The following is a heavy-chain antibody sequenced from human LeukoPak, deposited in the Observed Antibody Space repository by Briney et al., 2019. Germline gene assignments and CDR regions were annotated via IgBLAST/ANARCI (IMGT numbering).Heavy chain of an antibody. J-gene: IGHJ6*03. V-gene: IGHV4-4*07. D-gene: IGHD6-13*01. CDR1: GGSISIYY. CDR3: ARGVRGQQLVYYYYYYMDV. CDR2: IYTSGST. Sequence: PSETLSLTCTVSGGSISIYYWSWIRQPAGKGLEWVGRIYTSGSTNYNPSLKSRVTISVDTSKNQFSLKLSSVTAADTAVYYCARGVRGQQLVYYYYYYMDVWGKGTTVTVSS.